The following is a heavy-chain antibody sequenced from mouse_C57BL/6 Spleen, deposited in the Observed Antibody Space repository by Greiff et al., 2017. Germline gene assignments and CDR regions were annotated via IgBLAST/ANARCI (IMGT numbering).Heavy chain of an antibody. D-gene: IGHD2-1*01. CDR2: INPNNGGT. Sequence: EVQLQQSGPELVKPGASVKISCKASGYTFTDYYMNWVKQSHGKSLEWIGDINPNNGGTSYNQKFKGKATLTVDKSSSTAYMELRSLTSEDSAVYYCARGFYYGNSYYFDYWGQGTTLTVSS. V-gene: IGHV1-26*01. CDR3: ARGFYYGNSYYFDY. CDR1: GYTFTDYY. J-gene: IGHJ2*01.